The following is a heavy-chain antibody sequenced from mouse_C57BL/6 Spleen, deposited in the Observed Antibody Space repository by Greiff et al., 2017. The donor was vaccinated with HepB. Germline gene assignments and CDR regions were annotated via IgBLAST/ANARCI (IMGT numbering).Heavy chain of an antibody. CDR1: GFTFSDYG. CDR2: ISNLAYSI. J-gene: IGHJ4*01. CDR3: ARLYGSSYYAMDY. D-gene: IGHD1-1*01. V-gene: IGHV5-15*01. Sequence: EVKLLESGGGLVQPGGSLKLSCAASGFTFSDYGMAWVRQAPRKGPEWVAFISNLAYSIYYADTVTGRFTISRENAKNTLYLEMSSLRSEDTAMYYCARLYGSSYYAMDYWGQGTSVTVSS.